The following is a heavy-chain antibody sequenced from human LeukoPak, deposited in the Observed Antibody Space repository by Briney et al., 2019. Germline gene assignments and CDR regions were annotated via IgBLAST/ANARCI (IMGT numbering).Heavy chain of an antibody. Sequence: GGSLTLSCAASGFTFSSYWMHWVRQAPGKGLVWVSRINSDGSITTYADSVKGRFTISRDNAKNTLYLQMNSLRAEDTAVYYCARGSSGWVFDYWSQGTLVTVSS. D-gene: IGHD6-19*01. V-gene: IGHV3-74*01. J-gene: IGHJ4*02. CDR3: ARGSSGWVFDY. CDR1: GFTFSSYW. CDR2: INSDGSIT.